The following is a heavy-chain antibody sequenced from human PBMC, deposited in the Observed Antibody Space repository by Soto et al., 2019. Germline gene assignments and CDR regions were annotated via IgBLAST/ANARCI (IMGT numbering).Heavy chain of an antibody. V-gene: IGHV4-4*02. Sequence: QLRESGPGLVKPSGTLSLTCFVSGASISSTYWWSWVRQTPGKRLEWSGHIYHTGTTSYNPSLKTRVTLSLDKSKHQFSLRLTSMTAADTALYYCATMPPRIVVVMTDLPTWGQGTLVTVSS. CDR3: ATMPPRIVVVMTDLPT. CDR2: IYHTGTT. D-gene: IGHD2-15*01. J-gene: IGHJ5*02. CDR1: GASISSTYW.